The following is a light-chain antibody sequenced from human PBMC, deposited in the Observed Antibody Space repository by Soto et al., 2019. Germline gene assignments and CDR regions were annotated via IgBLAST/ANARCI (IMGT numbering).Light chain of an antibody. CDR3: CSYADNYTLA. J-gene: IGLJ2*01. Sequence: QSALTQPRSVTESPGQSVTISCTGTSSDVGGYNYVSWYQHHPGKAPKLMIYDVNKRPSGVPDRFSGSKSGNTASLTISGLQAADESDYYCCSYADNYTLAFGGGTKVTVL. V-gene: IGLV2-11*01. CDR2: DVN. CDR1: SSDVGGYNY.